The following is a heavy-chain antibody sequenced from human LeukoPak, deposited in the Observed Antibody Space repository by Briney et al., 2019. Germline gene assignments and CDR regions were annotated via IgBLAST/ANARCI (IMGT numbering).Heavy chain of an antibody. CDR3: VRFAVTGIAYFQY. J-gene: IGHJ1*01. CDR1: GYTFTAYY. D-gene: IGHD6-19*01. CDR2: IYGNSGDT. V-gene: IGHV1-2*02. Sequence: ASVKVSCKASGYTFTAYYLHWWRQAPGQGLEWMGWIYGNSGDTNYAQQFQGRVTMTRDTSISTAYMELIRLTSDDTAVYYCVRFAVTGIAYFQYWGQGTLVTVPS.